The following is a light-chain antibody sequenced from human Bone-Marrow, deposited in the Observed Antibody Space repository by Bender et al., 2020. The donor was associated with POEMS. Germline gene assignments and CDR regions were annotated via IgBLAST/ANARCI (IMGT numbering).Light chain of an antibody. CDR1: SSNMGAGYG. CDR2: NNE. CDR3: QSYDISLSGWV. V-gene: IGLV1-40*01. Sequence: QSVLTQPPSVSGAPGQTVTISCTGTSSNMGAGYGVNWYQQLPGTAPKLLIYNNESRPSGGPDRISGSKSGTSASLAITGLQAEDEADYYCQSYDISLSGWVFGGGTKLTAL. J-gene: IGLJ3*02.